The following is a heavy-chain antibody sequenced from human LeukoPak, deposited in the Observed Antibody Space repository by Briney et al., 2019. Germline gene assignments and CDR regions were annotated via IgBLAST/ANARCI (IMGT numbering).Heavy chain of an antibody. J-gene: IGHJ5*02. V-gene: IGHV3-74*01. CDR2: LNGDGSST. Sequence: GGSLRLSCAASGFTFSSYWMHWVRQAPGKGLGWVSRLNGDGSSTNYADSVKGRFTISRDNAKNTLFLQMNSLRAEDTAVYYCARDISSGGLYNWFDPWGQGTLVTVSS. CDR3: ARDISSGGLYNWFDP. D-gene: IGHD5-12*01. CDR1: GFTFSSYW.